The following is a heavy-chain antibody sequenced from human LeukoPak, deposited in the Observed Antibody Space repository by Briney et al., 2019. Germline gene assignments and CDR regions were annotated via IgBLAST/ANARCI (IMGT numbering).Heavy chain of an antibody. CDR3: AREGARSSDTSGSYPLDY. V-gene: IGHV5-51*01. J-gene: IGHJ4*02. CDR1: GYSFTSYW. D-gene: IGHD1-26*01. CDR2: IYPGDSDT. Sequence: GESLKISCKGSGYSFTSYWIGWVRQMPGKGLEWMGIIYPGDSDTRYSPSFQGQVTISADKSISTAYLQWSSLTSEDTAVYYCAREGARSSDTSGSYPLDYWGQGTLVTVSS.